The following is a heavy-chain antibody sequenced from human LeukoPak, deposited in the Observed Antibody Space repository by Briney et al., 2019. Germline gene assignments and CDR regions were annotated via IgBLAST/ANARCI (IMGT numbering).Heavy chain of an antibody. CDR3: AKDFYYGSGGHQGYFDY. Sequence: GVSLRLSCAASGFTFIGYGMHWVRQAPGKGLEWVAFRGFDGTNKYYTDSVNGRFTISRDNTKNTLYLQMKSLRTGDTAVYYCAKDFYYGSGGHQGYFDYWGQGTLVTVSS. J-gene: IGHJ4*02. V-gene: IGHV3-30*02. CDR2: RGFDGTNK. D-gene: IGHD3-10*01. CDR1: GFTFIGYG.